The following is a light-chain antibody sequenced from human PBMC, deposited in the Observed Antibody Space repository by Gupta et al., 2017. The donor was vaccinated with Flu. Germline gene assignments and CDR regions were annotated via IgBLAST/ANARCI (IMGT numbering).Light chain of an antibody. V-gene: IGKV3-20*01. J-gene: IGKJ2*02. Sequence: EIVLTQSPGTLSLSTGERATLSCRASQSVSSSYLAWYQQKPGQAPRLLIYGSSSRATGIPDRCSGSGSGTDFTLTISRLEPEDFAVYYCQQYGSSPCTFGQGTKLEIK. CDR1: QSVSSSY. CDR3: QQYGSSPCT. CDR2: GSS.